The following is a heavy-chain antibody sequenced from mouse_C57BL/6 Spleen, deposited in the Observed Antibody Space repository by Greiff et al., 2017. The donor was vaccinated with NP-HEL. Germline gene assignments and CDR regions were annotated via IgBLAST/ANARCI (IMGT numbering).Heavy chain of an antibody. J-gene: IGHJ3*01. CDR3: ARGNPPFAY. V-gene: IGHV1-42*01. Sequence: EVQLQQSGPELVKPGASVKISCKASGYSFTGNYMNWVKQSPEKSLEWIGEINPSTVGTTYNQKLKAKATLTVDKSSSPAYMQRKSLTSEDSAVYYCARGNPPFAYWGQGTLVTVSA. CDR2: INPSTVGT. CDR1: GYSFTGNY. D-gene: IGHD2-1*01.